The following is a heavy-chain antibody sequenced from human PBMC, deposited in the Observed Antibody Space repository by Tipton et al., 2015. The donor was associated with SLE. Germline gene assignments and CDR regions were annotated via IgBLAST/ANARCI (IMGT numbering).Heavy chain of an antibody. CDR2: IYHSESS. CDR1: GGSITNYY. V-gene: IGHV4-59*01. Sequence: GLVKPSETLSLICIVSGGSITNYYWSWIRQPPGKRLEWIGDIYHSESSNYNPSLQSRLTMSVDTSKNQFSLKLNSVTAADTAIYYCARHGSGRIGDFEDWGQGTLVTVSS. J-gene: IGHJ1*01. D-gene: IGHD3-10*01. CDR3: ARHGSGRIGDFED.